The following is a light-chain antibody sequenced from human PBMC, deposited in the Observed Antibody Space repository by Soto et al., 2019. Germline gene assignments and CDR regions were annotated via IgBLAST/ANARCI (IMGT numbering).Light chain of an antibody. J-gene: IGKJ2*01. V-gene: IGKV1-5*03. CDR2: KAS. Sequence: DIQMTQSPSTLSASVGDRVTITCRASQSVSSWLAWYQQKPGKAPKLLIYKASSLESGVPSRFSGIGSGTVFTLTISRLQADDFATYYCQHYNSYPYTFGQGTKLEFK. CDR3: QHYNSYPYT. CDR1: QSVSSW.